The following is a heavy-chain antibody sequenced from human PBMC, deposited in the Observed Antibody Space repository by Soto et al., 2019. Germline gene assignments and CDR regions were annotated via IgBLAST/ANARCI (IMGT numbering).Heavy chain of an antibody. Sequence: GESLKISCKGSGYSFTSYWIGWVRQMPWKGLEWMGIIYPGDSDTRYSPSFQGQVTISADKSISTAYLQWSSLKASDTAMYYCARHGLRYCSGGSCYDVDYWGQGTLVTVYS. CDR1: GYSFTSYW. CDR3: ARHGLRYCSGGSCYDVDY. J-gene: IGHJ4*02. D-gene: IGHD2-15*01. V-gene: IGHV5-51*01. CDR2: IYPGDSDT.